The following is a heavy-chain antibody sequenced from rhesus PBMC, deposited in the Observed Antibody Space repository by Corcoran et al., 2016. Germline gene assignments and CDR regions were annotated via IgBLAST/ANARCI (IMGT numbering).Heavy chain of an antibody. CDR1: GFTFSSYA. J-gene: IGHJ4*01. CDR2: INSGGGST. Sequence: EVQLVETGGGLVQPGGSLRLSCAASGFTFSSYAMQWVRPAPGKGLEWISGINSGGGSTNYADSVKGRFTISRDNSKNTLSLQMNSLRAEDTAVYYCAKEGGGAPSYSDYWGQGVLVTVSS. CDR3: AKEGGGAPSYSDY. D-gene: IGHD3S6*01. V-gene: IGHV3-103*01.